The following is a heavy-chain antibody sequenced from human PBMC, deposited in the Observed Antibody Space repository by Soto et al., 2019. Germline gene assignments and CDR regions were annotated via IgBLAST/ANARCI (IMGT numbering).Heavy chain of an antibody. D-gene: IGHD5-12*01. CDR1: GFTFSSYA. Sequence: QVQLVESGGGVIQPGRSLRLSCAASGFTFSSYAMHWVRQAPGKGLEWVAVISYDGSNKYYADSVKGRFTISRDNSKNTLYLQMNSLRAEDTAVYYCARDNISKWLRLGKEVFDYWGQGTLVTVSS. CDR3: ARDNISKWLRLGKEVFDY. CDR2: ISYDGSNK. J-gene: IGHJ4*02. V-gene: IGHV3-30-3*01.